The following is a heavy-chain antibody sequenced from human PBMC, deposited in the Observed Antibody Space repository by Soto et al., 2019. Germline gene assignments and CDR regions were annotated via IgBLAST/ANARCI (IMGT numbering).Heavy chain of an antibody. CDR2: IYYSGST. D-gene: IGHD2-15*01. Sequence: PSETLSLTCTVSGGSISSYYWIWIRQPPGKGLEWIGYIYYSGSTNYNPSLKSRVTISVDTSKNQFSLKLSSVTAADTAVYYCARLPHVVGGYYFEYWGQGTLVTISS. J-gene: IGHJ4*01. V-gene: IGHV4-59*08. CDR3: ARLPHVVGGYYFEY. CDR1: GGSISSYY.